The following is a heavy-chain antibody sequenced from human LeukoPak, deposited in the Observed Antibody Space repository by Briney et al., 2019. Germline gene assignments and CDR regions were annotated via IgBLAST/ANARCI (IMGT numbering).Heavy chain of an antibody. CDR1: GYTFTSNY. CDR2: ISPSGAST. CDR3: ARDTQPYIVVVPAAQSWFDP. J-gene: IGHJ5*02. V-gene: IGHV1-46*01. Sequence: ASVKVSCKSFGYTFTSNYMHWVRQAPGQGPEWMGVISPSGASTTYAQTFQGRVTLTRDMSTSTDYLELRSLRSDDTAVYYCARDTQPYIVVVPAAQSWFDPWGQGTLVTVS. D-gene: IGHD2-2*01.